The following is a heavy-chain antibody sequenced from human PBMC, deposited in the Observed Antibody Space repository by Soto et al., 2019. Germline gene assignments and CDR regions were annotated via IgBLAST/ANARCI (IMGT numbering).Heavy chain of an antibody. D-gene: IGHD1-1*01. CDR1: GGSISSYY. J-gene: IGHJ5*02. CDR2: IYYSGST. Sequence: PSETLSLTCTVSGGSISSYYWSWIRQPPGKGLEWIGYIYYSGSTNYNPSLKSRVTISVDTSKNQFSLKLSSVTAADTAVYYCARSRERGWFDPWGQGTLVTVSS. V-gene: IGHV4-59*01. CDR3: ARSRERGWFDP.